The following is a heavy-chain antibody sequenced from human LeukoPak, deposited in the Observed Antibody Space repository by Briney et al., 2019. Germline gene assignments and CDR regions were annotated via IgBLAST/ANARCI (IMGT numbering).Heavy chain of an antibody. CDR1: GFTFSSYG. CDR3: AKTFYYDSSGNVEAFDI. CDR2: IRYDGSNK. J-gene: IGHJ3*02. D-gene: IGHD3-22*01. Sequence: PGGSLRLSCAASGFTFSSYGMHWVRQAPGKGLKWVAFIRYDGSNKYYADSVKGRFTISRDNSKNTLYLQMNSRRAEDTAVYYCAKTFYYDSSGNVEAFDIWGQGPMSTDPS. V-gene: IGHV3-30*02.